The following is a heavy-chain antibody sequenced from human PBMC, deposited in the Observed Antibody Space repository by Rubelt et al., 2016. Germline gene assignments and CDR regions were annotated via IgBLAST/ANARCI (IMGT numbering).Heavy chain of an antibody. CDR2: INHSGST. CDR1: GGSISSSSYY. V-gene: IGHV4-39*07. J-gene: IGHJ6*02. Sequence: QLQLQESGPGLVKPSETLSLTCTVSGGSISSSSYYWGWIRQPPGKGLEWIGEINHSGSTNYNPSLKSRVTISVDTSKNQFSLKLSSVTAADTAVYYCARGRMGFHYYYYGMDVWGQGTTVTVSS. CDR3: ARGRMGFHYYYYGMDV. D-gene: IGHD1-26*01.